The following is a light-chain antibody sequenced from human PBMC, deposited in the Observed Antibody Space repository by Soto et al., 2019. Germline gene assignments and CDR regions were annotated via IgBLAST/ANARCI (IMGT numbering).Light chain of an antibody. V-gene: IGKV3-20*01. J-gene: IGKJ2*01. Sequence: EIVLTQSPGTLSLSPGERVTLSCRASQSINNNYLAWYQHKPGQAPRLIVYGASARATGIPDRFSGSGSGTDFTLTISRLEPKDFAVYYCQQYSSLYTFGQGTKLEIK. CDR2: GAS. CDR3: QQYSSLYT. CDR1: QSINNNY.